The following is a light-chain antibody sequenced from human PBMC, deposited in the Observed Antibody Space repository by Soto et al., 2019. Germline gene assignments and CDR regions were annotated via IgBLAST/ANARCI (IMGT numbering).Light chain of an antibody. Sequence: IVLTQSPATLSLSPGERATLSCRASRSVSSFLAWYQQKPGQAPRLLIYGASKRATGIPARFSGSGSGTDFTLTLRGLEPDDFAVYYCQQLSKWWPFGQGPKLEI. CDR3: QQLSKWWP. CDR2: GAS. V-gene: IGKV3-11*01. CDR1: RSVSSF. J-gene: IGKJ1*01.